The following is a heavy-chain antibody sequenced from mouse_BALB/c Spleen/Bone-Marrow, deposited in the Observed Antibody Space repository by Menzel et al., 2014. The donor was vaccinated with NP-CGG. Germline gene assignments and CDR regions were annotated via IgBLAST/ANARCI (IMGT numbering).Heavy chain of an antibody. J-gene: IGHJ2*01. CDR2: INSNGGST. CDR1: GFTFSSYG. D-gene: IGHD2-10*01. Sequence: EVQRVESGGGLAQPGGSLKLSCAASGFTFSSYGMSWVRQTPDKRLELVATINSNGGSTYYPDSVKGRFTISRDNAKNTLYLQMSSLKSEDTAMYYCARSQAYYGNYFDYWGQGTTLTVSS. V-gene: IGHV5-6-3*01. CDR3: ARSQAYYGNYFDY.